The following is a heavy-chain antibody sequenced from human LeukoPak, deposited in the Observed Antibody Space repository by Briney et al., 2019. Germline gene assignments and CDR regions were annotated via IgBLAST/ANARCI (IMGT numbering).Heavy chain of an antibody. V-gene: IGHV3-21*01. CDR3: ARGGEFSGYEI. CDR2: ISSRSSYI. CDR1: GFTFSSYS. J-gene: IGHJ4*02. D-gene: IGHD5-12*01. Sequence: PGRSLRLSCAASGFTFSSYSMNWVRQAPGKGLGWVSSISSRSSYIYYTDSVKGRFTISRDNAKNSLYLQMNSLRAEDTAVYYCARGGEFSGYEIWGQGTLVTVSS.